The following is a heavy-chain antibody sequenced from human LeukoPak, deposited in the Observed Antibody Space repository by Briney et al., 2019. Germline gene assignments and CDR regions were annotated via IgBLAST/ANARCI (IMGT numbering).Heavy chain of an antibody. V-gene: IGHV1-18*01. CDR1: GYTFTSYG. Sequence: ASVKVSCKASGYTFTSYGISWVRQAPGQGLEWMGWISAYNGNTNYAQKLQGRVTMTTDTSTSTAYMELRSLRSDDTAVYYCARALNFDWSVFRPSYYFDYWGQGTLVTVSS. CDR2: ISAYNGNT. J-gene: IGHJ4*02. CDR3: ARALNFDWSVFRPSYYFDY. D-gene: IGHD3-9*01.